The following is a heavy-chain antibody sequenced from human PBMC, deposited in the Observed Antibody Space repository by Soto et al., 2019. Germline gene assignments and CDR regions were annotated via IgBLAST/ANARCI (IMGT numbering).Heavy chain of an antibody. Sequence: ASVKVSCKASGYTFTSYYMHWVRQAPGQGLEWMGIINPSGGSTSYAQKFQGRVTMTRETSTSTVYMELSSLRSEDTAVYYCARAGEYSSSSPYYYYGMDVWGQGTTVTVSS. D-gene: IGHD6-6*01. V-gene: IGHV1-46*01. CDR1: GYTFTSYY. CDR3: ARAGEYSSSSPYYYYGMDV. CDR2: INPSGGST. J-gene: IGHJ6*02.